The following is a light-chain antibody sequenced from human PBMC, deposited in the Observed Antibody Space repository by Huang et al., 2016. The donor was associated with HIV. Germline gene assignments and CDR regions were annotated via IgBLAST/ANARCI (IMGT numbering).Light chain of an antibody. Sequence: DIQMTQSPSSLSAFVGDKVTITCRASENIRKYLNWYQQKPGKAPNLLLYAASSVQSGVPSRFSGSGTGTDFNLNSLQPEDYATYFCQQSYNAPRTFGQGTKVEIK. CDR3: QQSYNAPRT. CDR2: AAS. V-gene: IGKV1-39*01. J-gene: IGKJ1*01. CDR1: ENIRKY.